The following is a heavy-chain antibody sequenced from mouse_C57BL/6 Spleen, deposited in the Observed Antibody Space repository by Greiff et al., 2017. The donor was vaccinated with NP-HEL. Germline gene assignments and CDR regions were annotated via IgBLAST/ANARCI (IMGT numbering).Heavy chain of an antibody. CDR2: IDPSASYT. J-gene: IGHJ2*01. CDR3: ARSGFITTALFDY. Sequence: QVQLQQPGAELVKPGASVKLSCKASGYTFTSYWMQWVKQRPGQGLEWIVEIDPSASYTNYNQKFKGKATLTVDTSSSTAYMQLSSLTSEDSAVYYCARSGFITTALFDYWGQGTTLTVSS. CDR1: GYTFTSYW. D-gene: IGHD1-1*01. V-gene: IGHV1-50*01.